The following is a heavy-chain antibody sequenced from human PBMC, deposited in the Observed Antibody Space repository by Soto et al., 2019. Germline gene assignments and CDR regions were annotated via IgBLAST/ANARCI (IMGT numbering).Heavy chain of an antibody. CDR3: ARGALTTYFDY. CDR2: FYYSGST. Sequence: LSLTCTVSGGSISSYYCSWIRQPPGKGLEWIGYFYYSGSTNYNPSLKSRVTISVDTSKNQFSLKLSSVTAADTAVYYCARGALTTYFDYWGQGTLVTVSS. CDR1: GGSISSYY. V-gene: IGHV4-59*01. J-gene: IGHJ4*02.